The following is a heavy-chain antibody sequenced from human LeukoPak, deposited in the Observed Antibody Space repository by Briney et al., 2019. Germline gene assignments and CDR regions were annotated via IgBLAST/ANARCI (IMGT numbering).Heavy chain of an antibody. V-gene: IGHV1-18*01. CDR2: ISAYNGNT. J-gene: IGHJ6*02. D-gene: IGHD6-19*01. CDR1: GYTFTSYG. Sequence: GASVKVSYKASGYTFTSYGISWVRQAPGQGLEWMGWISAYNGNTNYAQKLQGRVTMTTDTSTSTAYMELRSLRSDDTAVYYCARDLKQWLVRGGDYYYGMDVWGQGTTVTVSS. CDR3: ARDLKQWLVRGGDYYYGMDV.